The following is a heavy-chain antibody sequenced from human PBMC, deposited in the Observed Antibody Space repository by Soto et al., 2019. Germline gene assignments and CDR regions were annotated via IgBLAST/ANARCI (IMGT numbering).Heavy chain of an antibody. V-gene: IGHV3-23*01. D-gene: IGHD1-26*01. CDR3: AKGPMVGATYKFSDMDV. J-gene: IGHJ6*02. CDR1: GFTITTA. CDR2: FSGAGINT. Sequence: EVQLLESGGGLVQPGGSLRLSCAASGFTITTAMTCGRQAPGRGLVWGSSFSGAGINTYYADYVKGRFTFSSDNSKNTVSLKMDKPRVEDTAVYHFAKGPMVGATYKFSDMDVWGQGTTVTVSS.